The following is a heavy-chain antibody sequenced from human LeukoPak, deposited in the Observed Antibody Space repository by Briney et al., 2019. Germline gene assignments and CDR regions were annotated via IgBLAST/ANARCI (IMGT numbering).Heavy chain of an antibody. CDR1: GFTFSSYG. Sequence: GGSLRLSCAASGFTFSSYGMHWVRQAPGKGLEWVAVIWYDGSNKYYADSVKGRFTISRDNSKNTLYLQMNSLRAEDTAVYYCARESPLWFGESPGGYYGMDVWGKGTTVTVSS. J-gene: IGHJ6*04. V-gene: IGHV3-33*01. CDR2: IWYDGSNK. D-gene: IGHD3-10*01. CDR3: ARESPLWFGESPGGYYGMDV.